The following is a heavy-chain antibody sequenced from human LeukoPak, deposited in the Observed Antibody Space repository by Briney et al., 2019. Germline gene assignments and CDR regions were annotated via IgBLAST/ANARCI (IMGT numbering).Heavy chain of an antibody. CDR1: GYTFTGYY. V-gene: IGHV1-2*06. CDR3: ARREAYYYDSSGYSPFDY. J-gene: IGHJ4*02. D-gene: IGHD3-22*01. CDR2: INPNSGGT. Sequence: ASVKVSYKASGYTFTGYYMHWVRQAPGQGLEWMGRINPNSGGTNYAQKFQGRVTMTRDTSISTAYMELSRLRSDDTAVYYCARREAYYYDSSGYSPFDYWGQGTLVTVSS.